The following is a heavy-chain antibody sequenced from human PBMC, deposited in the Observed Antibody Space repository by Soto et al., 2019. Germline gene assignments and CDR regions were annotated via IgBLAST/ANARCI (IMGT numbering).Heavy chain of an antibody. V-gene: IGHV4-31*01. CDR2: IYYSGST. CDR1: GGSISSGGYY. CDR3: ASGVIH. J-gene: IGHJ4*02. D-gene: IGHD2-21*01. Sequence: QVQLQESGPGLVKPSQTLSLTCTVSGGSISSGGYYWSWIRQHPGKGLEWIGYIYYSGSTYYNPSLDRPLTLAVYTSKNHFSLTLSSVTAADTSVYYCASGVIHWGQGTLVTVSS.